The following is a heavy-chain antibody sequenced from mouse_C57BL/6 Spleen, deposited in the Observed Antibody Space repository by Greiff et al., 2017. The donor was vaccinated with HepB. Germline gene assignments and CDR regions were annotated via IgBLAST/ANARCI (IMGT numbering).Heavy chain of an antibody. CDR2: IWSGGRT. V-gene: IGHV2-2*01. CDR1: GFSLTSYG. Sequence: QVQLKESGPGLVQPSQSLSITCTVSGFSLTSYGVHWVRQSPGKGLEWLGVIWSGGRTDYNAAFISRLSISKDNSKSQVFFKMNSMQADDTAIYYWARSGSSYDYAMDYWGQGTSVTVSS. D-gene: IGHD1-1*01. CDR3: ARSGSSYDYAMDY. J-gene: IGHJ4*01.